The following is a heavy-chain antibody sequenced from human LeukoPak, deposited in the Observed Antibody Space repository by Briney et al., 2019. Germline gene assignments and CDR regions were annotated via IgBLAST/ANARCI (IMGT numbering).Heavy chain of an antibody. Sequence: PGGSLRLSCAASGFTFSSYAMSWVRQAPGKGLEWVSAISGSGGSTYYADSVKGRFTISRDNSKNTLYLQMNSLRAEDTAVYYCAKDLPPNYYGSGSYLVGFDYWGQGTLVTVSS. CDR3: AKDLPPNYYGSGSYLVGFDY. V-gene: IGHV3-23*01. CDR2: ISGSGGST. J-gene: IGHJ4*02. CDR1: GFTFSSYA. D-gene: IGHD3-10*01.